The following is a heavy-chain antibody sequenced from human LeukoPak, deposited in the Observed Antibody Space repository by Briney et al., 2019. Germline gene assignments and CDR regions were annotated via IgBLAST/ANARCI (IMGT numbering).Heavy chain of an antibody. J-gene: IGHJ4*02. D-gene: IGHD4-17*01. Sequence: PSETLSLTCTVSGGFIRDSGYYWGWIRQPPGKGLERIGTVFYSGRTYYNSSLQSRVTISVDTSKNQFSLRLSSVTPADTAIYYCARLSNDYGDYEGHYWGQGTLVTVSP. V-gene: IGHV4-39*01. CDR2: VFYSGRT. CDR3: ARLSNDYGDYEGHY. CDR1: GGFIRDSGYY.